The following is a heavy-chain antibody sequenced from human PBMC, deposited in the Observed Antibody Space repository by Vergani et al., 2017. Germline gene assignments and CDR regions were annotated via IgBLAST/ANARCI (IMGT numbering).Heavy chain of an antibody. Sequence: EVQLLESGGGLVQPGGSLRLSCAASGFTFSSYAMSWVRQAPGKGLEWVSAISGSGGSTYYADSVKGRFTISRDNSKNTLYLQMNSLRAEDTAVSYCAKPSNGLGYCSSTSCAFDYWGQGTLVTVSS. CDR3: AKPSNGLGYCSSTSCAFDY. J-gene: IGHJ4*02. V-gene: IGHV3-23*01. CDR2: ISGSGGST. D-gene: IGHD2-2*01. CDR1: GFTFSSYA.